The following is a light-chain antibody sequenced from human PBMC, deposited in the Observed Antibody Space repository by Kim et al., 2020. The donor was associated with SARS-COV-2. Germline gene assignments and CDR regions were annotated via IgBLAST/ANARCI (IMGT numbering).Light chain of an antibody. Sequence: ATVRGKLPITGRASQNISGYLAWYQQKPGKSPNLLIYDASSLESGVPSRFSGSGSGTEFTLTINSLQPDDFAIYYCQQYTGFPYTFGQGTKLEIK. CDR2: DAS. J-gene: IGKJ2*01. CDR1: QNISGY. V-gene: IGKV1-5*01. CDR3: QQYTGFPYT.